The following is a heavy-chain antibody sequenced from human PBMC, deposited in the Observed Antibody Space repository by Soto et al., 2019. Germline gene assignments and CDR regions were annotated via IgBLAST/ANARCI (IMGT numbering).Heavy chain of an antibody. Sequence: EVQLLESGGGLVQPGGSLRVSCVASGFTFSRYAMSWVRQVPGKGLEWVSGISGTGESTYYADSVKGRFTISRDNSKNTLFVQMNSLRAEDTAVYYCAKDAVRFSLDIWGQGTMVTVSS. J-gene: IGHJ3*02. CDR1: GFTFSRYA. V-gene: IGHV3-23*01. CDR2: ISGTGEST. CDR3: AKDAVRFSLDI. D-gene: IGHD3-3*01.